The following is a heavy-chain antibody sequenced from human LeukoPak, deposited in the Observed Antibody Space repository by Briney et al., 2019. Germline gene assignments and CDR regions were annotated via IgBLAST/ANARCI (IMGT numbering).Heavy chain of an antibody. CDR2: IYYSGST. Sequence: SETLSLTCTVSGGSISSGDYYWSWIRQPPGKGLEWIGYIYYSGSTYYNPSLKSRVTISVDTSKNQFSLKLSSVTAADTAVYYCARERRDLFWSGPYGMDVWGQGTTVTVSS. CDR3: ARERRDLFWSGPYGMDV. V-gene: IGHV4-30-4*01. D-gene: IGHD3-3*01. J-gene: IGHJ6*02. CDR1: GGSISSGDYY.